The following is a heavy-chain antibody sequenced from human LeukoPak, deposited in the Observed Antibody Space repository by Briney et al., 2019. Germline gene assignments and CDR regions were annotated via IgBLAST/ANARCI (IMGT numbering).Heavy chain of an antibody. Sequence: VASVKVSCKASGYTFTSYYMHWVRQAPGQGLEWMGIINPSGGSTSYAQKFQGRVTMTRDTSTSTVYMELSSLRSEDTAVYYCAVLVGATTPFDYWGQGTPVTVSS. J-gene: IGHJ4*02. CDR3: AVLVGATTPFDY. CDR2: INPSGGST. V-gene: IGHV1-46*01. CDR1: GYTFTSYY. D-gene: IGHD1-26*01.